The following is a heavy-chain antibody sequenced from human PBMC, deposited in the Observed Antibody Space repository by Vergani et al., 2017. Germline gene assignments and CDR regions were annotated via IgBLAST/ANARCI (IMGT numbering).Heavy chain of an antibody. V-gene: IGHV1-69*04. D-gene: IGHD4-17*01. CDR2: IIPILGIA. CDR1: GGTFSSYA. J-gene: IGHJ1*01. CDR3: ARTVGDYGDYRRREDFQH. Sequence: QVQLVQSGAEVKKPGSSVKVSCKASGGTFSSYAISWVRQAPGQGLEWMGRIIPILGIANYQQTFQGRVTITADKSTSTAYMELSSLRSEDTAVYYCARTVGDYGDYRRREDFQHWGQGTLVTVSS.